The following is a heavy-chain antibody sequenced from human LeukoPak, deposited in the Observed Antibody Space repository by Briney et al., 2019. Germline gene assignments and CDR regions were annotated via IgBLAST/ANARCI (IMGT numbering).Heavy chain of an antibody. D-gene: IGHD3-22*01. CDR1: GFTFSSYS. J-gene: IGHJ4*02. V-gene: IGHV3-21*01. CDR2: INTIGSYI. Sequence: GGSLRLSCAAAGFTFSSYSFNWFRQAPGKGLEWVSSINTIGSYIYYADSVKGRFTISRDDADNSLYLQMNSLRAEDTAVYFCVRLRRNSDRSGFYYYYDNWGQGTLVTVSS. CDR3: VRLRRNSDRSGFYYYYDN.